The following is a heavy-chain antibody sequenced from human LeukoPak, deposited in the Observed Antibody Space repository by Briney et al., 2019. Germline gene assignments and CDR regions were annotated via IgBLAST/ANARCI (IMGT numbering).Heavy chain of an antibody. J-gene: IGHJ4*02. CDR3: ASWDYYYDTYGLDY. Sequence: ASVKVSCKASGYTFTGYYMHWVRQAPGQGLEWMGWINPNSGGTNYAQKFQGRVTMTRDTSISTAYMELSRLTSDDTAVYYCASWDYYYDTYGLDYWGQGTLVTVSS. D-gene: IGHD3-22*01. CDR1: GYTFTGYY. V-gene: IGHV1-2*02. CDR2: INPNSGGT.